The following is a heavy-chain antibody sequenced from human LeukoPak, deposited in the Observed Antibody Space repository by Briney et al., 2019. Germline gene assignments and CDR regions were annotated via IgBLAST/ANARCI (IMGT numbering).Heavy chain of an antibody. CDR3: ARSGGIVAKAYAFDI. V-gene: IGHV3-74*01. J-gene: IGHJ3*02. CDR1: GFTFNTYW. Sequence: GGSLRLSCAASGFTFNTYWMHWVRQAPGKGLVWVSGINADGSSTSYADSMKGRFTISRDNAKNTLYLQMDSLRAEDTAVYYCARSGGIVAKAYAFDIWGQGTMVTVSS. D-gene: IGHD5-12*01. CDR2: INADGSST.